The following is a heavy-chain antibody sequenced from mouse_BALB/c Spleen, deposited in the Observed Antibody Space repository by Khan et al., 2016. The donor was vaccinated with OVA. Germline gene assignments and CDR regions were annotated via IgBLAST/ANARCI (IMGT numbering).Heavy chain of an antibody. CDR2: INPSNGYT. CDR1: GYTFTSYT. D-gene: IGHD2-14*01. CDR3: IRDGAYHRNDGWFAY. Sequence: QVQLQQSGAELARPGASVKMSCKASGYTFTSYTIHWIKERPGQGLEWIGYINPSNGYTNYNQKFKDKATLTTDKSSTTAYLQLSSLTSDDPAVYNCIRDGAYHRNDGWFAYWGQGTLVTVSA. V-gene: IGHV1-4*01. J-gene: IGHJ3*01.